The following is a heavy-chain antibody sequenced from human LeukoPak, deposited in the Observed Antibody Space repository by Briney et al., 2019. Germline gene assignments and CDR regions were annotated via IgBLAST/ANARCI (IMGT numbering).Heavy chain of an antibody. CDR1: GFTFSSYE. V-gene: IGHV3-48*03. D-gene: IGHD5-12*01. J-gene: IGHJ6*03. CDR2: ISSSGSTI. CDR3: AREDIVATRSHGGDYYYYYMGV. Sequence: PGGSLRLSCAASGFTFSSYEMNWVRQAPGEGLEWVSYISSSGSTIYYADSVKGRFTISRDNAKNSLYLQMNSLRAEDTAVYYCAREDIVATRSHGGDYYYYYMGVWGKGTTVTVSS.